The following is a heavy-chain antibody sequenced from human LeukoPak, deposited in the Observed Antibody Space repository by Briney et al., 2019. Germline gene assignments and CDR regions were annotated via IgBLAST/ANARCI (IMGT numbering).Heavy chain of an antibody. Sequence: ASVKVSCKASGGTFSRYAISWVRQAPGQGLEWMGRIIPTQGIANNAQKFQGRVTITADKSTSTAYMELSSLRSEDTAVYYCAREPDIVAIRGNYWFDPWGQGTLVTVSS. J-gene: IGHJ5*02. CDR3: AREPDIVAIRGNYWFDP. V-gene: IGHV1-69*04. CDR2: IIPTQGIA. CDR1: GGTFSRYA. D-gene: IGHD5-12*01.